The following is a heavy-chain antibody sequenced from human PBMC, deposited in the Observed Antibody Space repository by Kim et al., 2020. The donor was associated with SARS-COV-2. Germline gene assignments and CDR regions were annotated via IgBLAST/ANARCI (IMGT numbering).Heavy chain of an antibody. CDR1: GGSISSGGYS. Sequence: SETLSLTCAVSGGSISSGGYSWSWIRQPPGKGLEWIGYIYHSGSTYYNPSLKSRVTISVDRSKNQFSLKLSSVTAADTAVYYCARDSRRSTSCYNSSGCSHAFDIWGQGTMVTVSS. CDR3: ARDSRRSTSCYNSSGCSHAFDI. J-gene: IGHJ3*02. CDR2: IYHSGST. D-gene: IGHD2-2*02. V-gene: IGHV4-30-2*01.